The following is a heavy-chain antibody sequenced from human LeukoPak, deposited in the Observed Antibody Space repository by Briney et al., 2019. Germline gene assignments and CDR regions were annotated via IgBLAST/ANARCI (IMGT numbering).Heavy chain of an antibody. D-gene: IGHD6-19*01. Sequence: ASVKVSCKASGYTFTSYAMNWVRQAPGQGLEWMGWINTNTGNPTYAQGFTGRFVFSLDTSVSTAYLQISSLKAEDTAVYYCARSARSSGWSRYNWFDPWGQGTLVTVSS. CDR1: GYTFTSYA. J-gene: IGHJ5*02. CDR2: INTNTGNP. CDR3: ARSARSSGWSRYNWFDP. V-gene: IGHV7-4-1*02.